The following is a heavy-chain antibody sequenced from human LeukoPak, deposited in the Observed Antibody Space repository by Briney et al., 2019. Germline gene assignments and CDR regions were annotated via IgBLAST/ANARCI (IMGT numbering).Heavy chain of an antibody. J-gene: IGHJ4*02. D-gene: IGHD3-3*01. CDR3: AKSRYKDDFWSGYPDY. V-gene: IGHV3-23*01. CDR2: ISGGGATT. CDR1: GFTFSSYA. Sequence: GGSLRLSCAASGFTFSSYAMSWVRQAPGKGLEWVSDISGGGATTFYADSVKGRFTISRDNSKNTLYLQMNSLRAEDTAVYYCAKSRYKDDFWSGYPDYWGQGTLVTVSS.